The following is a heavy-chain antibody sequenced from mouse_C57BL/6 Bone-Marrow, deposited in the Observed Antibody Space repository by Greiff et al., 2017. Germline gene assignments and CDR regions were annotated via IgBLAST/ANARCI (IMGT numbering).Heavy chain of an antibody. CDR1: GFNIKDDY. V-gene: IGHV14-4*01. J-gene: IGHJ2*01. CDR2: IDPEIGDT. D-gene: IGHD2-3*01. CDR3: SSFDGNYFDF. Sequence: VQLKESGAELVRPGASVKLSCTASGFNIKDDYIHWVKQRPEQGLEWIGWIDPEIGDTEYDSKFQGKATITSHTSSNTAYLQLSSLTSEDTAVYYCSSFDGNYFDFWGQGTPLTVAS.